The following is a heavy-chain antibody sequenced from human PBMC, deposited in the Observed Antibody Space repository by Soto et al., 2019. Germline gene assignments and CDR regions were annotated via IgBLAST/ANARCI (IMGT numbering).Heavy chain of an antibody. D-gene: IGHD2-2*01. V-gene: IGHV4-30-4*01. CDR2: IYYSGST. CDR1: GGSISSGDYY. CDR3: ARGIVLVPAAMTSWFDP. Sequence: SETLSLTCTVSGGSISSGDYYWSWIRQPPGKGLEWIGYIYYSGSTYYNPSLKSRVTISVDTSKNQFSLKLSSVTAADTAVYYCARGIVLVPAAMTSWFDPWGQGTLVTVSS. J-gene: IGHJ5*02.